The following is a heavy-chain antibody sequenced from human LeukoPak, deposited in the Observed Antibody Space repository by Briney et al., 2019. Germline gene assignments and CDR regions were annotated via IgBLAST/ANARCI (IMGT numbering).Heavy chain of an antibody. J-gene: IGHJ4*02. CDR2: ISGSGGST. V-gene: IGHV3-23*01. D-gene: IGHD3-16*02. CDR1: GFTFSSYA. CDR3: AKDRSTLLYFDY. Sequence: GGSLRLSCAASGFTFSSYAMSWVRPAPGKGLERVSAISGSGGSTYYADSVKGRFTISRDNTKNTLYLQMNSLRAEDTAVYYCAKDRSTLLYFDYGGQGTLVTVSS.